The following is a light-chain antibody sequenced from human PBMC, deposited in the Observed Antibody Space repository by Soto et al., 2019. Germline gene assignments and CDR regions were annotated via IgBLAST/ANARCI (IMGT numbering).Light chain of an antibody. J-gene: IGKJ1*01. V-gene: IGKV2-30*02. CDR2: EVS. CDR1: QSLIHSDGNTY. Sequence: DVVMTQSPLSLPVTLGQPAAISCRSSQSLIHSDGNTYLSWFQQRPGQSPRRLIYEVSDRDSGVPERFTGSGSGTDFRLKISRVEAEDVGVYYCMQGTHWPSTFGQGTEVEL. CDR3: MQGTHWPST.